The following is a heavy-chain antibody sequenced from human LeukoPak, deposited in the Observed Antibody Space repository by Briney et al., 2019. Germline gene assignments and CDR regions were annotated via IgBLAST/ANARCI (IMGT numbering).Heavy chain of an antibody. V-gene: IGHV4-34*01. J-gene: IGHJ4*02. Sequence: SETLSLTCAVYGGSFSGYFWSWIRQPPGKGLEWIGEINHSGSTNYNPSLKSRVTISVHTSKNQFSLKLSSVTAADTAVYYCARGRYYYGSGSYYKVFDYWGQGTLVTVSS. CDR2: INHSGST. D-gene: IGHD3-10*01. CDR3: ARGRYYYGSGSYYKVFDY. CDR1: GGSFSGYF.